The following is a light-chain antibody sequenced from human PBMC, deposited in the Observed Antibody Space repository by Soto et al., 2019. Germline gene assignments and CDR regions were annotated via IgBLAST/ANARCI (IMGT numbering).Light chain of an antibody. CDR1: QSVTTW. CDR3: QQYSTYPIT. V-gene: IGKV1-5*03. J-gene: IGKJ5*01. CDR2: KAS. Sequence: DIHMPQSPSTLSASVGDRVTITCRASQSVTTWLAWYQQKPGKAPKLLIYKASNLESGLPSRFTGSGSGTEFTLTISSLQSDDFATYYCQQYSTYPITFGQGTRLEIK.